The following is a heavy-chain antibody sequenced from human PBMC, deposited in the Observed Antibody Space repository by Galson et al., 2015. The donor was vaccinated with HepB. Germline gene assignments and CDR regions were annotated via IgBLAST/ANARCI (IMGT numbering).Heavy chain of an antibody. Sequence: SLRLSCAASGFTFSSFAIHWVRQAPGKGLEWVAVISYDGSNQYYADSVKGRFTISRDNSKNTLYLQMNSLRAEDTAVYYCARERSMVRSRYYYYYGMDVWGQGTTVTVSS. CDR2: ISYDGSNQ. V-gene: IGHV3-30*04. D-gene: IGHD3-10*01. CDR1: GFTFSSFA. CDR3: ARERSMVRSRYYYYYGMDV. J-gene: IGHJ6*02.